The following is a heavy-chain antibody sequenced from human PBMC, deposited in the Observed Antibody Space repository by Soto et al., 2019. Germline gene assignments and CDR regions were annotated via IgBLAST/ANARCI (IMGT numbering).Heavy chain of an antibody. J-gene: IGHJ5*02. D-gene: IGHD4-17*01. Sequence: QITLKESGPTLVKPTQTLTLTCTFSGFSVSTSGVGVGWIRQPPGKALEWLALIYWDDDKRYSPSLKSRLTIPKDTSKNQVVLTRTNMDPVDTATYYCAYGDYVGNWFDPWGQGTLVTVSS. V-gene: IGHV2-5*02. CDR1: GFSVSTSGVG. CDR3: AYGDYVGNWFDP. CDR2: IYWDDDK.